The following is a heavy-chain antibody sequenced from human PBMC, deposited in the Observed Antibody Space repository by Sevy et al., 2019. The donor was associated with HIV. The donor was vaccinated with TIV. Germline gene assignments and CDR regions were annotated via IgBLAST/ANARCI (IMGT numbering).Heavy chain of an antibody. CDR1: GFTFSNYD. CDR2: ISHDERYK. D-gene: IGHD2-21*01. V-gene: IGHV3-30*04. J-gene: IGHJ4*02. CDR3: SRLVSCGGGCDYFDY. Sequence: GGSLRLSCAASGFTFSNYDMHWVRQAPGKGLDWVAVISHDERYKNYAESVKVRFTISRDNFKNTLFLQMDSLRAEDAAVVYCSRLVSCGGGCDYFDYWGQGALVTVSS.